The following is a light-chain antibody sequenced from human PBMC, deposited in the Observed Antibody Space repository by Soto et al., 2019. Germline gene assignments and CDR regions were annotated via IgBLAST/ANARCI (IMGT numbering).Light chain of an antibody. CDR1: NSNIGAGYD. Sequence: QSVLTQPPSVSGAPGQRITISCTGSNSNIGAGYDVHWYQQLPGTAPKLLIYGNINRPSGVPDRFSGSKSGTSASLAITGLQAEDEADYYCQSYDSSLSGHVVFGGGTKVTVL. CDR2: GNI. V-gene: IGLV1-40*01. CDR3: QSYDSSLSGHVV. J-gene: IGLJ2*01.